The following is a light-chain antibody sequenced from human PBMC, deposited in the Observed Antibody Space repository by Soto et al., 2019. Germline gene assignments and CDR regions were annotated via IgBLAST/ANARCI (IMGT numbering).Light chain of an antibody. Sequence: DIQMTQSPSTLSASIGDRVTITCRASQNIPSWVAWYQQKPGKAPKVLIYGASSLESGVPSRFSGSGSGTEFTLTISSLQPDDFATYFCQQYDTMWTFGQGTAVES. CDR2: GAS. V-gene: IGKV1-5*01. CDR3: QQYDTMWT. CDR1: QNIPSW. J-gene: IGKJ1*01.